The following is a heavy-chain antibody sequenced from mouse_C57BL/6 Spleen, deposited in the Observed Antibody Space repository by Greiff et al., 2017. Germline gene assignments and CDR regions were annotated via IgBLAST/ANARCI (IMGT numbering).Heavy chain of an antibody. D-gene: IGHD1-1*01. CDR3: ARSEILRAWFAY. J-gene: IGHJ3*01. Sequence: QVQLQQSGAELVKPGASVKISCKASGYAFSSYWMNWVKQRPGKGLEWIGQIYPGDGDTNYNGKFKGKATLTADKSSSTAYMQLSSLTSEDSAVYFCARSEILRAWFAYWGQGTLVTVSA. V-gene: IGHV1-80*01. CDR1: GYAFSSYW. CDR2: IYPGDGDT.